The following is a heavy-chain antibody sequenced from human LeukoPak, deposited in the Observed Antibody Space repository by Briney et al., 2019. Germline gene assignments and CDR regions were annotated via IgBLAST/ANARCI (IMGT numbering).Heavy chain of an antibody. Sequence: ASVKVSCKVSGYTLTEFSMHWVRQAPGKGLEWMGGFDPEDGETIYAQKFQGRVTMTEDTSTDTAYMELSSLRSEDTAVYYCATRGGYCSGGSCYVSDYWGQGTLVTVSS. CDR1: GYTLTEFS. CDR2: FDPEDGET. D-gene: IGHD2-15*01. J-gene: IGHJ4*02. CDR3: ATRGGYCSGGSCYVSDY. V-gene: IGHV1-24*01.